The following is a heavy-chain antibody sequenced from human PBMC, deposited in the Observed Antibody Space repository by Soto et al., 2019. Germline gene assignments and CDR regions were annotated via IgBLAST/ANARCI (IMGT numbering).Heavy chain of an antibody. CDR1: GGSVSSGSYY. D-gene: IGHD6-13*01. Sequence: TVSGGSVSSGSYYWSWIRQPPGKGLEWIGYIYYSGSTNYNPSLKSRVTISVDTSKNQFSLKLSSVTAADTAVYYCARDHRGSSWYYYGMDVWGQGTTVTVSS. CDR3: ARDHRGSSWYYYGMDV. CDR2: IYYSGST. V-gene: IGHV4-61*01. J-gene: IGHJ6*02.